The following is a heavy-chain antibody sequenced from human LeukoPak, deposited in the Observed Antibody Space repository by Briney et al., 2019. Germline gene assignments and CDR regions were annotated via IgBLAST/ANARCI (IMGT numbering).Heavy chain of an antibody. CDR3: ARGQGAADY. V-gene: IGHV4-4*02. D-gene: IGHD1-26*01. CDR1: GGSISSRNW. Sequence: SGTLSLTCAVSGGSISSRNWWGWVRQPPGKGLEWIGEISRTGSIDYDPSVRSRATISLDESKSQFSLRLTSLTSADTAVYYCARGQGAADYWGQGILVIVSS. J-gene: IGHJ4*02. CDR2: ISRTGSI.